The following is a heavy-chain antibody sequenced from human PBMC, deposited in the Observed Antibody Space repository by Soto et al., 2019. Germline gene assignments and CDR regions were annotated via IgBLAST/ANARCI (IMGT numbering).Heavy chain of an antibody. V-gene: IGHV4-34*01. J-gene: IGHJ4*02. CDR3: ARGSVDTVATRGFDY. D-gene: IGHD2-15*01. CDR2: INHSGGT. CDR1: GGSFSAYY. Sequence: SETLSLTCAVYGGSFSAYYWSWIRQPPGKGLEWIGEINHSGGTSYNPSLKSRVTISVDTSKSQFSLKLTSVTAADRAVYYCARGSVDTVATRGFDYWGQGTPVTV.